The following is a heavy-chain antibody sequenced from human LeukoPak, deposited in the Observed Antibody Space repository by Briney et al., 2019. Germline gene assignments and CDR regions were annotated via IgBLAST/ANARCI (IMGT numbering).Heavy chain of an antibody. V-gene: IGHV3-23*01. CDR3: AKDPQXEKXRXLEXLLDPDY. CDR1: GFTFSSYA. CDR2: ISGSGGST. J-gene: IGHJ4*02. D-gene: IGHD3-3*01. Sequence: GGSLRLSCAASGFTFSSYAMSWVRQAPGKGLEWVSAISGSGGSTYYADSVKGRFTISRDNSKNTLYLQMNSLRAEDTAVYYCAKDPQXEKXRXLEXLLDPDYWGQGTLVTVSS.